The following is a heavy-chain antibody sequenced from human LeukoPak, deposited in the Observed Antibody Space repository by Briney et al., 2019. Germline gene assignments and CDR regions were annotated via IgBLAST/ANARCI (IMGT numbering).Heavy chain of an antibody. Sequence: GGSLRLSCAASGFTLRSYSMNWVRQAPGKGLEWISYISGISSSIYYADSVKGRFTISRDNAKNSLYLQMNSLRAEDTAVYYCARQDSSLVDYWGQGTLVTVSS. CDR2: ISGISSSI. J-gene: IGHJ4*02. CDR1: GFTLRSYS. CDR3: ARQDSSLVDY. D-gene: IGHD4-11*01. V-gene: IGHV3-48*01.